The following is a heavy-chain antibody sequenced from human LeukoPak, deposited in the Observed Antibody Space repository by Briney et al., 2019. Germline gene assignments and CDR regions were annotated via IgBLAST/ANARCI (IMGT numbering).Heavy chain of an antibody. Sequence: GESLKISCKGSGYSFSDYWIGWVRHVPGGGLECLGIIYPGDSDIRYNPSFQGQVTISGDKSTNTAYLQWSSLKASDTAMYYCARHSGSYYDYWGQGTLVTVSS. CDR1: GYSFSDYW. CDR2: IYPGDSDI. D-gene: IGHD1-26*01. V-gene: IGHV5-51*01. J-gene: IGHJ4*02. CDR3: ARHSGSYYDY.